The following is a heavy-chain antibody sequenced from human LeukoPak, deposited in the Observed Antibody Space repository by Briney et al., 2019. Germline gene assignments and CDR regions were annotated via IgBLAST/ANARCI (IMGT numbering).Heavy chain of an antibody. CDR1: GYTFTSYD. V-gene: IGHV1-2*04. J-gene: IGHJ4*02. CDR3: ARGGAAEDFDY. D-gene: IGHD6-13*01. Sequence: ASVKVSCKASGYTFTSYDINWVRQATGQGLEWMGWINPNSGGTNYAQKFQGWVTMTRDTSISTAYMELSRLRSDDTAVYYCARGGAAEDFDYWGQGTLVTVSS. CDR2: INPNSGGT.